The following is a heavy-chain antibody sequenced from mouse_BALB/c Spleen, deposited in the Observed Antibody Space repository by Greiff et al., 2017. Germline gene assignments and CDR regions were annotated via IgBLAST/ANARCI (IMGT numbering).Heavy chain of an antibody. V-gene: IGHV2-9*02. J-gene: IGHJ3*02. CDR2: IWAGGST. CDR1: GFSLTSYG. D-gene: IGHD1-1*01. CDR3: ARASNKFITTVVAE. Sequence: VKLMESGPGLVAPSQSLSITCTVSGFSLTSYGVHWVRQPPGKGLEWLGVIWAGGSTNYNSALMSRLSISKDNSKSQVFLKMNSLQTDDTAMYYCARASNKFITTVVAEWGQGTLVTVSA.